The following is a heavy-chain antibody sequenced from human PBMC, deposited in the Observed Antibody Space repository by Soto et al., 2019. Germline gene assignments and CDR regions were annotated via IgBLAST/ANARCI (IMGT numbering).Heavy chain of an antibody. J-gene: IGHJ6*02. CDR2: ISAYNGNT. V-gene: IGHV1-18*01. CDR1: GYTFTSYG. Sequence: QVQLVQSGAEVKKPGASVKVSCKASGYTFTSYGISWVRQAPGQGLEWMGWISAYNGNTNYAQKLQGRVTMTTDTSTNTAYMELRSLRSDDTAVYYCARDEVAAKVYYYYGMDVWGQGTTVTVSS. D-gene: IGHD2-15*01. CDR3: ARDEVAAKVYYYYGMDV.